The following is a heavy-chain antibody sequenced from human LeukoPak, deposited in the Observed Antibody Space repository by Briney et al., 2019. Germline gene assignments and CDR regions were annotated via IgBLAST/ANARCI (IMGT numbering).Heavy chain of an antibody. V-gene: IGHV3-30-3*01. CDR3: AKDRRIVATIADY. CDR1: GFTFSSYA. CDR2: ISYDGSNK. J-gene: IGHJ4*02. D-gene: IGHD5-12*01. Sequence: PGGSLRLSCAASGFTFSSYAMHWVRQAPGKGLEWVAVISYDGSNKYYADSVKGRFTISRDNSKNTLYLQMNSLRAEDTAVYYCAKDRRIVATIADYWGQGTLVTVSS.